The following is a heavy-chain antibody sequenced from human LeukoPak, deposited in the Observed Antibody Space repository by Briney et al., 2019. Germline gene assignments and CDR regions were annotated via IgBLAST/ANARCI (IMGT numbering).Heavy chain of an antibody. Sequence: PGGSLRLSCAASGFTFSSYAMSWVRQTPGKGLEWVSAISGSGGSTYYADSVKGRFTISRDNSKNTLYLQMNSLRAEDTAVYYCAKADSSGYYYAPWYFDYWGQGTLVTVSS. J-gene: IGHJ4*02. CDR2: ISGSGGST. CDR3: AKADSSGYYYAPWYFDY. CDR1: GFTFSSYA. V-gene: IGHV3-23*01. D-gene: IGHD3-22*01.